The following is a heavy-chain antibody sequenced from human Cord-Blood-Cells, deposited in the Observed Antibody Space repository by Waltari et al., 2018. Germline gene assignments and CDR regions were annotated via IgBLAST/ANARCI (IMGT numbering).Heavy chain of an antibody. CDR2: INAGNGNT. CDR1: GYTFTSYA. J-gene: IGHJ4*02. D-gene: IGHD2-21*01. Sequence: QVQLVQSGAEVKKPGASVKVSCKASGYTFTSYAMHWVRQAPGQRLEWMGWINAGNGNTKYSQKFQGRVTITRDTSASTAYMELSSLRSEDTAVYYCAKDRDCYNYFDYWGQGTLVTVSS. V-gene: IGHV1-3*01. CDR3: AKDRDCYNYFDY.